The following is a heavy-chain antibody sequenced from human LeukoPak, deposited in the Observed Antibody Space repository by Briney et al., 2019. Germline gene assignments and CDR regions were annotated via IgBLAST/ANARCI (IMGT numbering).Heavy chain of an antibody. CDR2: ISAYNGNT. J-gene: IGHJ4*02. CDR3: ARDIGYYDSSGYSGDY. V-gene: IGHV1-18*01. Sequence: ASVKVSCKASGYTFTSYGISWVRQAPGQGLEWMGWISAYNGNTNYAQKLQGRVTMPTDTSTSTAYMELRSLRSDDTAVYYFARDIGYYDSSGYSGDYWGQGTLVTVSS. D-gene: IGHD3-22*01. CDR1: GYTFTSYG.